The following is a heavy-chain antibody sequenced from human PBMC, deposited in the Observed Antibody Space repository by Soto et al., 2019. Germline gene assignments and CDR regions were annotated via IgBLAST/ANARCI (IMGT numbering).Heavy chain of an antibody. CDR3: VYWYSSSWSNFDY. Sequence: QVQLQESGPGLVKPSETLSLTCTVSGGSVTRGGYYWNWIRQPPGKALEWSGYIHYRGSTNYNPSIKSRVTISVDTSKTQFSLRLSSVTAADTAVYYCVYWYSSSWSNFDYWGQGTLVTVSS. CDR2: IHYRGST. D-gene: IGHD6-13*01. CDR1: GGSVTRGGYY. V-gene: IGHV4-61*08. J-gene: IGHJ4*02.